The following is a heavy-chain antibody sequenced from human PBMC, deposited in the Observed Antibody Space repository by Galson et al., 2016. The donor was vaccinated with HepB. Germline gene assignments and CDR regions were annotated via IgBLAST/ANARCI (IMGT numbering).Heavy chain of an antibody. CDR1: GFAFSSYA. V-gene: IGHV3-23*01. J-gene: IGHJ4*02. CDR3: ARDGRQDRGSIFDY. CDR2: IADSGSYS. Sequence: SLRLSCAASGFAFSSYAMGWVRRAPGRGLEWLSGIADSGSYSFYADSLKGRFTISRDNSKNTLYLQMNSLRAEDTAIYYCARDGRQDRGSIFDYWGQGTLVTVSS. D-gene: IGHD6-6*01.